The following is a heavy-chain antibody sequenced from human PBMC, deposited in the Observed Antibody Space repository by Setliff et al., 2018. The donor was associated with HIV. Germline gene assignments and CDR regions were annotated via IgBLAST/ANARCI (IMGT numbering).Heavy chain of an antibody. CDR3: ARWELYYYYMDV. J-gene: IGHJ6*03. CDR2: IYYSGST. CDR1: GFTFKNAWM. D-gene: IGHD1-26*01. V-gene: IGHV4-4*02. Sequence: PGGSLRLSCAASGFTFKNAWMNWVRQAPGKGLEWIGSIYYSGSTNYNPSLKSRVTISVDTSKNQFSLKLSSVTAADTAVYYCARWELYYYYMDVWGKGTTVTVFS.